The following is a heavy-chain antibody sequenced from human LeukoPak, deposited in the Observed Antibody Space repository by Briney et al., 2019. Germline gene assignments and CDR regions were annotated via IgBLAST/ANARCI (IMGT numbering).Heavy chain of an antibody. Sequence: GGSLRLSCAASGFTFSSYAMSWVRQTPGKGLEWVSAISGSGGSTYYADSVKGRFTISRDNSKNALYLQMNSLRAEDTAVYYCAKDNSYCGDDCYSGDFDYWGQGTLVTVSS. V-gene: IGHV3-23*01. D-gene: IGHD2-21*02. CDR2: ISGSGGST. CDR3: AKDNSYCGDDCYSGDFDY. J-gene: IGHJ4*02. CDR1: GFTFSSYA.